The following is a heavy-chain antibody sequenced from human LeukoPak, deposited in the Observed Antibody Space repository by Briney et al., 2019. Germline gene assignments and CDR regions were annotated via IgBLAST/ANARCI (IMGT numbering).Heavy chain of an antibody. CDR2: ISGSHTYI. CDR3: ARDREWEVFDY. V-gene: IGHV3-21*01. J-gene: IGHJ4*02. Sequence: PGGSLRLSCAASEFTFSMYGMNWVRQAPGKGLEWVSSISGSHTYIAYADSVKGRFTISRDNAKNSLYLHMNSLRADDTAVYYCARDREWEVFDYWGQGTLVTVSS. D-gene: IGHD1-26*01. CDR1: EFTFSMYG.